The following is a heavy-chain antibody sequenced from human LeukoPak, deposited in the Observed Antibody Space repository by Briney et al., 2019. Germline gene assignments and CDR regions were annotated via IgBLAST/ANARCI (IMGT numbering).Heavy chain of an antibody. CDR3: ARAPVPSWVDY. D-gene: IGHD6-13*01. Sequence: PSETLSLTCTVSGGSVNRDSYYWSWIRQPPGKGLEWIGYIYYSGSTNYNPSLKSRVTISVDTSKNQFSLKLSSVTAADTAVYYCARAPVPSWVDYWGQGTLVTVSS. CDR1: GGSVNRDSYY. V-gene: IGHV4-61*01. CDR2: IYYSGST. J-gene: IGHJ4*02.